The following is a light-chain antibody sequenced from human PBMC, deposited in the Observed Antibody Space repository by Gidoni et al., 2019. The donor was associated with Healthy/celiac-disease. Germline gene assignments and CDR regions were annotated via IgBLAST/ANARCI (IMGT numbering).Light chain of an antibody. J-gene: IGKJ3*01. Sequence: EIVLTQSPGTLSLSQGDRATLSCRASQSVSSSYLAWYQQKPGQAPRLLIYGASSRATGIPDRFSGSGSGTDFTLTISRLEPEDFAVYYCQQYGSSPWFTFGPXTKVDIK. CDR1: QSVSSSY. CDR2: GAS. V-gene: IGKV3-20*01. CDR3: QQYGSSPWFT.